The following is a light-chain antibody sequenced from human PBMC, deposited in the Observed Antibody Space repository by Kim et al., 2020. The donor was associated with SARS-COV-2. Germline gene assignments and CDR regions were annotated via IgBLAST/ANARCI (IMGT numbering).Light chain of an antibody. CDR2: YHS. CDR3: HVWDTSSAHCV. J-gene: IGLJ3*02. Sequence: SYELTQPPSVSVAPGQTATIACWGNNIGGKSVHWYRQKPGQAPMLVINYHSDRPSGIPERFSGSNSGNTATLTISGVEAGDEADYYCHVWDTSSAHCVFG. CDR1: NIGGKS. V-gene: IGLV3-21*04.